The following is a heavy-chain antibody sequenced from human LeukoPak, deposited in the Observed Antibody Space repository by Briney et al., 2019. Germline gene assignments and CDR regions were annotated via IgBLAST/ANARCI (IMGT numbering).Heavy chain of an antibody. CDR3: ARHQGYIYENWYSDL. Sequence: GESLKISCKASGYRFTSYWIGWVRQMPGKGLEWLGIIYPDDSDTRYSPSFQGQVTISADKSISTAYLQWSSLKASDTAMYYCARHQGYIYENWYSDLWGRGTLVTVSS. J-gene: IGHJ2*01. CDR1: GYRFTSYW. CDR2: IYPDDSDT. V-gene: IGHV5-51*01. D-gene: IGHD1-1*01.